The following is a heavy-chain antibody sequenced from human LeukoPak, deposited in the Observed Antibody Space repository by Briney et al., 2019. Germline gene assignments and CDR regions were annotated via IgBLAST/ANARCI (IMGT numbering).Heavy chain of an antibody. CDR2: ITHSGST. CDR3: AREKDFSLWDAAVDY. Sequence: SETLSLTCAVYGWSFSGYSWSWIRQPPGKGLEWIAEITHSGSTNYNPSLKSRVIISVDTSKNQFSLKLSAVTAADTAVCYCAREKDFSLWDAAVDYWGQGTLVTVSS. V-gene: IGHV4-34*01. D-gene: IGHD3-3*01. J-gene: IGHJ4*02. CDR1: GWSFSGYS.